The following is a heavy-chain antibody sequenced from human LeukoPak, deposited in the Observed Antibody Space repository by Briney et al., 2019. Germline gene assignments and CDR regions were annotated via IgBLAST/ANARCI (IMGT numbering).Heavy chain of an antibody. D-gene: IGHD3-9*01. CDR1: GFTFSSYA. J-gene: IGHJ4*02. Sequence: GGSLRLSCAASGFTFSSYAMHWVRQAPGKGLEWVAVISYDGSNKYYADSVKGRFTISRDNSKNTLYLQMNSLRAEDTAVYYCARTYHDLLTDYHFDYWGQGTLVTVSS. CDR2: ISYDGSNK. CDR3: ARTYHDLLTDYHFDY. V-gene: IGHV3-30-3*01.